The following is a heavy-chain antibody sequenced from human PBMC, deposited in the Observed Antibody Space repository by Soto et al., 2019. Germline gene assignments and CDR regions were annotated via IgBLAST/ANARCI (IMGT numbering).Heavy chain of an antibody. CDR1: GLTFSNAW. V-gene: IGHV3-15*01. CDR3: TRQGRYCSSSSCSDYHRYGLDL. Sequence: LRLSCAASGLTFSNAWMSWVRQAPGKGLEWVGRIKSKTDGGTTDYAAPVKGRFTISRDDSKNTLYLQMNSLKTEDTAVYFCTRQGRYCSSSSCSDYHRYGLDLWGQGTTVTVSS. D-gene: IGHD2-15*01. CDR2: IKSKTDGGTT. J-gene: IGHJ6*02.